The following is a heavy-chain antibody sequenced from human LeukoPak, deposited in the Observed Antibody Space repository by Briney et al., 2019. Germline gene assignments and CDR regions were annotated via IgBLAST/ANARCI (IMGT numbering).Heavy chain of an antibody. Sequence: GGSLRLSCAASGFTFTSYSMNRVRQAPGKGLEWVSTISGGGGSTYYADSVKGRFTISRDNSKNTLYLQVNSLRAEDTAVYYCAKGGKWDVTPFDYWGRGTLVTVSS. CDR2: ISGGGGST. CDR3: AKGGKWDVTPFDY. J-gene: IGHJ4*02. CDR1: GFTFTSYS. V-gene: IGHV3-23*01. D-gene: IGHD1-26*01.